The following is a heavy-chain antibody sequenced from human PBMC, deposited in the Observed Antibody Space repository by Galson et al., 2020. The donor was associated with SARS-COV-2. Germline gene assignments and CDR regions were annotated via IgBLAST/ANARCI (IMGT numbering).Heavy chain of an antibody. Sequence: GGSLRLSCAASGFTFSSYAMHWVRQAPGKGLEWVAVISYDGSNKYYADSVKGRFTISRDNSKNTLYLQMNSLRAEDTAVYYCARDPTAYYEFWSGYFYGMDVWGQGTTVTVSS. D-gene: IGHD3-3*01. J-gene: IGHJ6*02. CDR1: GFTFSSYA. CDR2: ISYDGSNK. CDR3: ARDPTAYYEFWSGYFYGMDV. V-gene: IGHV3-30*04.